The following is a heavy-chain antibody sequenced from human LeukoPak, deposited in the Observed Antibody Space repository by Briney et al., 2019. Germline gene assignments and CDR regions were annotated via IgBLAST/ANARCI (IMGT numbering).Heavy chain of an antibody. V-gene: IGHV3-48*03. Sequence: GGSMRLSWTASGFTFSSYEMNWVRQPPGKGLAWISYISTSGSITDYADSVKGRFTISRDNAQNSLYLQMNSLRAEDTAIYYCARDLSCGGDCYSNDAFDIWGQGTMVTVSS. CDR2: ISTSGSIT. CDR3: ARDLSCGGDCYSNDAFDI. D-gene: IGHD2-21*02. CDR1: GFTFSSYE. J-gene: IGHJ3*02.